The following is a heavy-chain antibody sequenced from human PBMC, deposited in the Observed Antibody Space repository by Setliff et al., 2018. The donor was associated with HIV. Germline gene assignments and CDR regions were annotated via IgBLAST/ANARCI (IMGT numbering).Heavy chain of an antibody. CDR2: ISGGGGST. CDR3: AKGLLGLGILSELDY. Sequence: PGGSLRLSCAASGFTFSTYAMTWVRQAPGKGLEWVSGISGGGGSTYYADSVKGRFTISRDNFKNTLYLQMNSLRVEDTAVYYCAKGLLGLGILSELDYWGQGTLVTVSS. V-gene: IGHV3-23*01. CDR1: GFTFSTYA. J-gene: IGHJ4*02. D-gene: IGHD7-27*01.